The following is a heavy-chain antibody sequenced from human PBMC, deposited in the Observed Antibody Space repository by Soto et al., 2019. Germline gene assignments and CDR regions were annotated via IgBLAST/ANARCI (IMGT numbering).Heavy chain of an antibody. D-gene: IGHD6-6*01. Sequence: PSETLSLTCSLYSGSLSGYYWGWIRQPPGKGLEWIGEISPSGTTSYSPSLKSRVSIPVDTSKNQFSLNLTSLTAADTAVYYCARAPKVSGSAQTRPDFWGQGSLVTVSS. CDR3: ARAPKVSGSAQTRPDF. CDR1: SGSLSGYY. V-gene: IGHV4-34*01. J-gene: IGHJ4*02. CDR2: ISPSGTT.